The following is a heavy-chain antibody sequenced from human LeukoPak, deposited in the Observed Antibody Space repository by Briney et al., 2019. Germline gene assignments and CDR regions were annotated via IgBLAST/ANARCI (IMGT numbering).Heavy chain of an antibody. CDR2: ISYDGSNK. CDR1: GFTFSSYG. Sequence: GGSLRLSCAASGFTFSSYGMHWVRQAPGKGLEWVAVISYDGSNKYYADSVKGRFTISRDNSKNTLYLQMNSLRAEDTAVYYCARIGAPLLWFADLDPWGQGTLVTVSS. CDR3: ARIGAPLLWFADLDP. V-gene: IGHV3-30*03. J-gene: IGHJ5*02. D-gene: IGHD3-10*01.